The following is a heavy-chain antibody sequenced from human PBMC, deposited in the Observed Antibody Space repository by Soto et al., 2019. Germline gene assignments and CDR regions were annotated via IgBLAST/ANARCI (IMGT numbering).Heavy chain of an antibody. V-gene: IGHV3-30-3*01. J-gene: IGHJ4*02. Sequence: WGSLRLSCAASGFTFRSYAMHWVRQAPGKGLEWVAVISYDVSNKYYADSVKGRFTISRDNSKKTLYLQMNSLRAEDTAVYYCARDHSIAARPLAPPFCEYWGKGTMVSVSA. CDR1: GFTFRSYA. D-gene: IGHD6-6*01. CDR2: ISYDVSNK. CDR3: ARDHSIAARPLAPPFCEY.